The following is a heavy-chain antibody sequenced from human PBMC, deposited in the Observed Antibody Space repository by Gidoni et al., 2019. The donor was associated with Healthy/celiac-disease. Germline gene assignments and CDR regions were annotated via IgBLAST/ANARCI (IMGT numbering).Heavy chain of an antibody. D-gene: IGHD3-22*01. Sequence: EVQLVESGGGLVKPGGSLRLSCAASGFTFSSYSMNWVRQAPGKGLEWVSSISSSSSYIYYADSVKGRFNISRDNAKNSLYLQMNSLRAEDTAVYYCARTYDSSGYYLENWFDPWGQGTLVTVSS. J-gene: IGHJ5*02. CDR3: ARTYDSSGYYLENWFDP. CDR1: GFTFSSYS. V-gene: IGHV3-21*01. CDR2: ISSSSSYI.